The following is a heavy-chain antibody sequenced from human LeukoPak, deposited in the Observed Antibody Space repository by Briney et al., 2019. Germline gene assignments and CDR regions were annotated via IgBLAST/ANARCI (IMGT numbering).Heavy chain of an antibody. D-gene: IGHD4-23*01. CDR3: ARGLRGNSYFDC. V-gene: IGHV3-11*05. CDR1: QFTFSDYH. J-gene: IGHJ4*02. Sequence: GGSLRLSCAVSQFTFSDYHMSWIRQAPGEGLEWVSSIGSRGSYTNYADSVKGRFTISRDNAKNSLYLQMNGLTAEDTAVYYCARGLRGNSYFDCWGQGTLVTVSS. CDR2: IGSRGSYT.